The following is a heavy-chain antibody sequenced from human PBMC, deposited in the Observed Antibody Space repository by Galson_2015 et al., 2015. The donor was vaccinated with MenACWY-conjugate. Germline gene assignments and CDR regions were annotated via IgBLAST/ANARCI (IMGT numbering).Heavy chain of an antibody. CDR3: AHSGEYCSRTSCYYFDY. D-gene: IGHD2-2*01. CDR2: IYWDDDK. Sequence: PALVNPTQTLTLTCTFSGFSLPTTGVGVAWIRQPPGKALEWLALIYWDDDKRYRPSLQIRLTVTKETSNNRGGLTMTNVDPVDTATYYCAHSGEYCSRTSCYYFDYWGQGAPVTVSS. V-gene: IGHV2-5*02. J-gene: IGHJ4*02. CDR1: GFSLPTTGVG.